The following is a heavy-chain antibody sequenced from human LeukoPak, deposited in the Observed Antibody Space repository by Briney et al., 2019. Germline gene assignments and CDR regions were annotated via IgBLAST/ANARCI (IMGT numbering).Heavy chain of an antibody. D-gene: IGHD6-19*01. CDR2: INPNSGGT. V-gene: IGHV1-2*02. CDR1: GYTFTGYY. Sequence: GASVKVSCKASGYTFTGYYMHWVRQAPGQGLEWMGWINPNSGGTNYAQKFQGRVTMTGDTSISTAYMELSRLRSDDTAVYYCARDKALYSSGWVYYYYGMDVWGQGTTVTVSS. J-gene: IGHJ6*02. CDR3: ARDKALYSSGWVYYYYGMDV.